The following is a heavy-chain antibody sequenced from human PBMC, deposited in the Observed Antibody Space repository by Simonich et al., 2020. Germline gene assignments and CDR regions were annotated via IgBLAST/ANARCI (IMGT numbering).Heavy chain of an antibody. J-gene: IGHJ6*02. V-gene: IGHV3-21*01. D-gene: IGHD6-19*01. CDR3: ARWIAVAGTGAYGMDV. CDR1: GFTFSSYS. CDR2: ISSSSSYI. Sequence: EVQLVESGGGLVKPGGSLRLSCAASGFTFSSYSMNWVRQAPGKGLEWVSSISSSSSYIYYADSGKGRFTIARDNAKNSLYLQMNSLGAEDTAVYYCARWIAVAGTGAYGMDVWGQGTTVTVSS.